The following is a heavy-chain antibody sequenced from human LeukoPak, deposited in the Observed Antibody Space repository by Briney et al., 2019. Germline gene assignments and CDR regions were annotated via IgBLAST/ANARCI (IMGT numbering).Heavy chain of an antibody. J-gene: IGHJ5*02. CDR2: IYSSGNT. V-gene: IGHV4-4*07. CDR3: ASVRYCSTTSTTCYGYDP. CDR1: GGSISSYH. D-gene: IGHD2-2*01. Sequence: SETLSLTCSVSGGSISSYHWSWIRQPAGKGLEWIGRIYSSGNTNYNPSLKTRVTMSVDTSKNQLSLNLRSVTAADTAVYYCASVRYCSTTSTTCYGYDPWGQGTLVTVSS.